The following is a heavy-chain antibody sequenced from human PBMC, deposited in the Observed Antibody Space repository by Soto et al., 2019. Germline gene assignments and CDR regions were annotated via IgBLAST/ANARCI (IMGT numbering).Heavy chain of an antibody. J-gene: IGHJ4*02. CDR3: ARDAPPADY. CDR1: GYTFTSYG. CDR2: IRAYNGNT. Sequence: QVQLVQSGAEVKKPGASVKVSCKASGYTFTSYGISWVRQAPGQGLAWMGWIRAYNGNTNYAQKLPGRVTMTTNTSTSTADRELRSLKSNATAVYYCARDAPPADYWGQGTLVTVSS. V-gene: IGHV1-18*01.